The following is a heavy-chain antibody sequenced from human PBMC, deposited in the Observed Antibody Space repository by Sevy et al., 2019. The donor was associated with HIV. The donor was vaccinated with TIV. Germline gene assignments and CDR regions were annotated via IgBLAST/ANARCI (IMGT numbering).Heavy chain of an antibody. CDR2: NLCGGSP. D-gene: IGHD3-9*01. J-gene: IGHJ6*03. Sequence: GSLRLSCATPGVTVSCNLLGWVRQAPGKGAEVVSGNLCGGSPIFADSVKGRFTISRDNSKNTLYLIMNSLRAEDTAVYYCARDRTDILTGYYYYYYYMDVWGKGTTVTVSS. CDR1: GVTVSCNL. CDR3: ARDRTDILTGYYYYYYYMDV. V-gene: IGHV3-53*01.